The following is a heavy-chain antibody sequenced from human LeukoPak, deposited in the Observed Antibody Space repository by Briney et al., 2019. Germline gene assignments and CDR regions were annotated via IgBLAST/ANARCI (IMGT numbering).Heavy chain of an antibody. V-gene: IGHV3-33*01. D-gene: IGHD6-13*01. CDR1: GFTFSSFG. CDR3: VRGVGVSRFNYFDP. J-gene: IGHJ5*02. CDR2: IWYDASSK. Sequence: GGSLRLSCAASGFTFSSFGMHWVRQAPGKGLEWVAVIWYDASSKYYADSVKGRFTISRDNSKNTLFLQMNSLRDDDTAVYYCVRGVGVSRFNYFDPWGQGTLVIVSS.